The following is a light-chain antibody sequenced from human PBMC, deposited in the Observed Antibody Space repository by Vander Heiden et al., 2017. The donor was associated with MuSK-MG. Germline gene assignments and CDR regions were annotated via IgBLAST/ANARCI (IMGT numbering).Light chain of an antibody. CDR3: HQSDSTWWT. CDR2: AAS. CDR1: QSISTY. V-gene: IGKV1-39*01. Sequence: DIQMTQSPSSMSASVGDRVTITCRASQSISTYLNWYQQKPGKAPKLLIYAASSLQSGVPSTFSGSGSGTDFTLTISRLQPEDFATYYCHQSDSTWWTFGQGTKVEIK. J-gene: IGKJ1*01.